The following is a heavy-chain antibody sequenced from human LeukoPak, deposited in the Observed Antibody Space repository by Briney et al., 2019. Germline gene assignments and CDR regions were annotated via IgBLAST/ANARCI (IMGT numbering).Heavy chain of an antibody. J-gene: IGHJ4*02. D-gene: IGHD6-19*01. CDR3: ARDKAVAGYFDY. Sequence: GGSLRLSCTASGFTFRSYWMHWVRQAPGKGLEWVAVISYDGSNKYYADSVKGRFTISRDNSKNTLYLQMNSLRAEDTAVYYCARDKAVAGYFDYWGQGTLVTVSS. CDR2: ISYDGSNK. CDR1: GFTFRSYW. V-gene: IGHV3-30*03.